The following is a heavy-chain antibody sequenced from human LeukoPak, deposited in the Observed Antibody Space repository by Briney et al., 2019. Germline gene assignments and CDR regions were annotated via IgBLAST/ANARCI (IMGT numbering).Heavy chain of an antibody. D-gene: IGHD3-10*01. CDR3: ARAGGSGSFFDY. J-gene: IGHJ4*02. V-gene: IGHV3-21*01. CDR2: ISSSSSYI. Sequence: PGGSLRLSCAASGFTFSSYSMNWVRQAPGKGLEWVSSISSSSSYIYCADSVKGRFTISRDNAKNSLYLQMNSLRAEDTAVYYCARAGGSGSFFDYWGQGTLVTVSS. CDR1: GFTFSSYS.